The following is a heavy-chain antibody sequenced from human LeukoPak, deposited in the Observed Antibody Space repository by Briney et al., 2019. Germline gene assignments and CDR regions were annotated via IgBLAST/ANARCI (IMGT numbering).Heavy chain of an antibody. CDR2: IRSKANSYAT. CDR3: TRHERGYSYGYGWLHDAFDI. J-gene: IGHJ3*02. V-gene: IGHV3-73*01. Sequence: GGSLRLSCAASGFTLSGSAMHWVRQASGKGLEWVGRIRSKANSYATAYAASVKGRFTISRDDSKNTAYLQMNSLKTEDTAVYYCTRHERGYSYGYGWLHDAFDIWGQGTMVTVSS. D-gene: IGHD5-18*01. CDR1: GFTLSGSA.